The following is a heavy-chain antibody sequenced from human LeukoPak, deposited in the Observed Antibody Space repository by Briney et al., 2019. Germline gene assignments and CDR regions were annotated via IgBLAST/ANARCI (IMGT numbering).Heavy chain of an antibody. V-gene: IGHV3-23*01. CDR2: IRGSGGST. CDR1: GFTFSSYA. J-gene: IGHJ6*02. CDR3: AKSLGGDYYYGMDV. D-gene: IGHD4-17*01. Sequence: QAGGSLRLSCAASGFTFSSYAMSWVRQAPGKGLEWVSAIRGSGGSTYYADSVKGRFTISRDNSKNTLYVQMNSLRAEDTAVYYCAKSLGGDYYYGMDVWGQGTTVTVSS.